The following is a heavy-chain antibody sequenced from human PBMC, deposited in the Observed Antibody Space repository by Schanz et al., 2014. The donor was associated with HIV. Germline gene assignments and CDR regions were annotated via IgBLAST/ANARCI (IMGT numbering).Heavy chain of an antibody. CDR2: ISYDGTKK. CDR1: GLTFNSFG. D-gene: IGHD3-22*01. J-gene: IGHJ6*02. CDR3: AKDRNQYDSRYIGKGNYYYYYGMDV. Sequence: QVQLVESGGGVVQPGGSLRLSCAASGLTFNSFGIHWVRQAPGKGLEWVAVISYDGTKKNYADSMKGRFTISRDNSKNTVYLQAKSLRPEDTAVYYCAKDRNQYDSRYIGKGNYYYYYGMDVWGQGTTVTVSS. V-gene: IGHV3-30*18.